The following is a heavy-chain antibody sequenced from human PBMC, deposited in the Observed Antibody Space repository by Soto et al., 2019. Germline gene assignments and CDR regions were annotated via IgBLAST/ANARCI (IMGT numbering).Heavy chain of an antibody. CDR3: ARVDDRLXNGYFDPYGMDV. CDR2: IIPIFGTA. CDR1: GGTFSSYA. D-gene: IGHD3-9*01. Sequence: QVQLVQSGAEVKKPGSSVKVSCKASGGTFSSYAISWVRQXPGQGLEWMGGIIPIFGTANYAQKFQGRVTITADKSTSTAYMELSSLRSEDTAVYYCARVDDRLXNGYFDPYGMDVWGQGTTVTVSS. V-gene: IGHV1-69*06. J-gene: IGHJ6*02.